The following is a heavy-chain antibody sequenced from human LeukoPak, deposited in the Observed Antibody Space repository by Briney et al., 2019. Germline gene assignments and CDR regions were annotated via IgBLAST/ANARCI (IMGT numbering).Heavy chain of an antibody. Sequence: PGGSLRLSRAASGFTFSSYAMSWVRQAPGKGLEWVSAISGSGGSTYYADSVKGRFTISRDNSKNTLYLQMNSLRAEDTAVYYCAKDLGVVTMVRGVPDYFDYWGQGTLVTVSS. D-gene: IGHD3-10*01. J-gene: IGHJ4*02. CDR1: GFTFSSYA. CDR3: AKDLGVVTMVRGVPDYFDY. V-gene: IGHV3-23*01. CDR2: ISGSGGST.